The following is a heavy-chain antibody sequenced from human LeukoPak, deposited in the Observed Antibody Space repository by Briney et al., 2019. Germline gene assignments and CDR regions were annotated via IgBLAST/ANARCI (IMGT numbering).Heavy chain of an antibody. V-gene: IGHV4-59*01. CDR2: IYYSGST. D-gene: IGHD5-18*01. Sequence: SETLSLTCTVSGGSISSYYWSWIRQPPGKGLEWIGYIYYSGSTNYNPSLKSRVTISVDRSKNQFSLKLSSVTAADTAVYYCAREFVVDTAMVTANWFDPWGQGTLVTVSS. CDR1: GGSISSYY. CDR3: AREFVVDTAMVTANWFDP. J-gene: IGHJ5*02.